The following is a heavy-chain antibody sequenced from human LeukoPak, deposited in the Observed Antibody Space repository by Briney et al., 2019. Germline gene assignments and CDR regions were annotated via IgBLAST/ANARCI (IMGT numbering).Heavy chain of an antibody. CDR3: ARGPTISETGYFDY. CDR2: VNHRGDN. Sequence: SETLSLTCAVYGGSFTGYYWSWIRQSPGKGLQWIAEVNHRGDNNYNPSVKGRVTISVENSKNQFSLKVTSLTAADTAVYYCARGPTISETGYFDYWGQGTLVTVSS. J-gene: IGHJ4*03. V-gene: IGHV4-34*01. D-gene: IGHD1-1*01. CDR1: GGSFTGYY.